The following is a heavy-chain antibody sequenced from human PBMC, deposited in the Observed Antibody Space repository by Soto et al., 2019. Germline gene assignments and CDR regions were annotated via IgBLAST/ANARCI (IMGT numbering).Heavy chain of an antibody. V-gene: IGHV3-33*01. Sequence: QVQLMESGGGVVQPGRSLRLSCAASGFTFSSYGMHWVRQAPGKGLEWVAVIWYDGSNKYYADSVKGRFTISRDNSKNTLYLQMNSLRAEDTAVYYCARDLIAVADSPCWGQGTLVTVSS. CDR3: ARDLIAVADSPC. D-gene: IGHD6-19*01. CDR1: GFTFSSYG. J-gene: IGHJ4*02. CDR2: IWYDGSNK.